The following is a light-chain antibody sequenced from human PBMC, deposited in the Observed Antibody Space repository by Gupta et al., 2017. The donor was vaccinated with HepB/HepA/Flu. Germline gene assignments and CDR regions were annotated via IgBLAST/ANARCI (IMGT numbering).Light chain of an antibody. CDR1: QNSYSH. Sequence: ETVMPQSPATLSVSLGERATLSCRASQNSYSHLAWYQQKPGQDPRLLINGAATRATGIPARFRGSGSGTDFTLTISSRQSEDVSVYYCQHHNTWPLTFGGGTKVEVK. J-gene: IGKJ4*01. V-gene: IGKV3-15*01. CDR2: GAA. CDR3: QHHNTWPLT.